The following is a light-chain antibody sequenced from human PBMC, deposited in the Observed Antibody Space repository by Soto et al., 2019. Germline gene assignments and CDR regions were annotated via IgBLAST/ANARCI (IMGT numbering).Light chain of an antibody. Sequence: EIVLTQSPGTLSMSAGERAVLSCRTSQSVPNTYVAWYQQQPGQAPRLLISDTSNRATGIPDRFIGSGSGTDFTLTISRLEPEDFAVYYCQQYGSSLFTFGQGTRLEIK. CDR1: QSVPNTY. V-gene: IGKV3-20*01. CDR2: DTS. CDR3: QQYGSSLFT. J-gene: IGKJ5*01.